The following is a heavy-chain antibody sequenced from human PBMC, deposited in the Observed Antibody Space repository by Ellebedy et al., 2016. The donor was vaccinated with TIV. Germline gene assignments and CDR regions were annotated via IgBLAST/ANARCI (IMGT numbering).Heavy chain of an antibody. Sequence: GESLKISCAASGSTFSSYAMSWVRQAPGKGLEWVSAISGSGGSTYYADSVKGRFTISRDNSKNTLYLQMNSLRAEDTAVYYCARDIEAFDYWGQGTLVTVSS. V-gene: IGHV3-23*01. J-gene: IGHJ4*02. CDR2: ISGSGGST. CDR3: ARDIEAFDY. CDR1: GSTFSSYA.